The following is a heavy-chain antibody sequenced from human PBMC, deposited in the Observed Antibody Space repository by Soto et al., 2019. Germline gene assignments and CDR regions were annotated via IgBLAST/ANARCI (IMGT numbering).Heavy chain of an antibody. J-gene: IGHJ5*02. CDR1: GYTFTSYD. Sequence: QVQLVQSGAEVKKPGASVKVSCKASGYTFTSYDINWVRQATGQGLEWMGWMNPNSGNTGYAQKFQGRVTMTRNTSISTAYMELSSLRSEATAVYYCARLYCSGGRCYDWFDPWGQGTLVTVSS. D-gene: IGHD2-15*01. CDR2: MNPNSGNT. CDR3: ARLYCSGGRCYDWFDP. V-gene: IGHV1-8*01.